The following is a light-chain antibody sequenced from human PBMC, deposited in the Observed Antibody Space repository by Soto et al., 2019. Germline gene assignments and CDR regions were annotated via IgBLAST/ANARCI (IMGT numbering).Light chain of an antibody. CDR1: SSNIGAGYD. V-gene: IGLV1-40*01. CDR2: GNI. CDR3: AAWDGSLKEYV. Sequence: QSVLTQPPSVSGAPGQRVTISCTGSSSNIGAGYDVHWYQQRPGTAPKLLIFGNINRPSGVPDRFSGSKSGTSASLAITGLQAEDEGDYYCAAWDGSLKEYVFGTGTKVTVL. J-gene: IGLJ1*01.